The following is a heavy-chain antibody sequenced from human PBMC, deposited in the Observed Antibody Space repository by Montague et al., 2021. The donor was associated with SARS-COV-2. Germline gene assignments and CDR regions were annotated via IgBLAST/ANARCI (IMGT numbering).Heavy chain of an antibody. CDR2: ISSSSSYI. CDR3: ARDLGAANWGVYYGMDV. Sequence: SLRLSCAASGFTFSSYSMNWVRQAPGKGLEWVSSISSSSSYIYYADSAKGRFTISRDNAKNSLYLQMNSLRAEDTAVYYCARDLGAANWGVYYGMDVWGQGTTVTVSS. D-gene: IGHD1-26*01. V-gene: IGHV3-21*01. J-gene: IGHJ6*02. CDR1: GFTFSSYS.